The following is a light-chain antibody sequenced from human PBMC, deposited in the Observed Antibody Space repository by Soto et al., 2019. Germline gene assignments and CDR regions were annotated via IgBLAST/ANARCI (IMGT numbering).Light chain of an antibody. V-gene: IGKV1-5*01. CDR1: QSISSW. J-gene: IGKJ1*01. Sequence: DIQMTQSPSTLSASVGDRVTITCRARQSISSWLAWYQQKPGKAPKLLIYDASSLESGVPSRFSGSGSGTEFPLTISSLQPDDFATYYCQQYNSYWTFCQGTKVEIK. CDR2: DAS. CDR3: QQYNSYWT.